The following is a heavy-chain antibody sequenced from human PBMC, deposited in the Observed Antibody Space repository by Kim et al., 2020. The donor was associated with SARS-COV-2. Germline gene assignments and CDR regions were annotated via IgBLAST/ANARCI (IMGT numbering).Heavy chain of an antibody. J-gene: IGHJ4*02. CDR3: ARAWFGEANYFDY. V-gene: IGHV3-30*04. D-gene: IGHD3-10*01. CDR1: GFTFSSYA. Sequence: GGSLRLSCAASGFTFSSYAMHWVRQAPGKGLEWVAVISYDGSNKYYADSVKGRFTISRDNSKNTLYLQMNSLRAEDTAVYYCARAWFGEANYFDYWGQGTLVTVSS. CDR2: ISYDGSNK.